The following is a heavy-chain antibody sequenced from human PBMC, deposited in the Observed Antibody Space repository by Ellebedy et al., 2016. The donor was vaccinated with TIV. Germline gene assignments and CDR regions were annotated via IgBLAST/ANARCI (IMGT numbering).Heavy chain of an antibody. CDR2: ISGSGGHT. J-gene: IGHJ3*02. D-gene: IGHD4-23*01. CDR1: GFTFSSYP. CDR3: ARDPVGVGPAFDI. Sequence: GESLKISCTVSGFTFSSYPIHWVRQAPGKGLEWVSSISGSGGHTYYADSVKGRFTISSDNSQDTLYLQVNSLRAEDTAVYYCARDPVGVGPAFDIWGQGTMVTVSS. V-gene: IGHV3-23*01.